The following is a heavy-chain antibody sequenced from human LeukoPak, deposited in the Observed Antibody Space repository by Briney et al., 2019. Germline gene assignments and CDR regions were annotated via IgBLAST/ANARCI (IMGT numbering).Heavy chain of an antibody. V-gene: IGHV4-59*12. CDR2: IYYIGST. Sequence: SETLSLTCTVSVGSISGYYWSWVRQPPGKGLEWSGYIYYIGSTNYNPSLNSRVTMSVDTSKNQFSLKLSSVTAADTAVYYCARPYYYHIDVWGKGTTVTVSS. CDR3: ARPYYYHIDV. CDR1: VGSISGYY. J-gene: IGHJ6*03.